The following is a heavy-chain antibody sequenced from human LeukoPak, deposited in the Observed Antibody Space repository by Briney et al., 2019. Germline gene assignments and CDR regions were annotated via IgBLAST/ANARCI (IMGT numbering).Heavy chain of an antibody. CDR2: IYYSGST. CDR1: GGSIRSYY. J-gene: IGHJ4*02. Sequence: SETLSLTCTVSGGSIRSYYWSWIRQPPGKGLEWIGYIYYSGSTNYNPSLKSRVTISVDTSKNQFSLKLSSVTAADTAVYYCASVDYIVATINYWGQGTLVTVSS. V-gene: IGHV4-59*01. D-gene: IGHD5-12*01. CDR3: ASVDYIVATINY.